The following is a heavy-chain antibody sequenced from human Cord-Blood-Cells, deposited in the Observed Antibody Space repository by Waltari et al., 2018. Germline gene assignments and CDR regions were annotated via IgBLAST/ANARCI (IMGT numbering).Heavy chain of an antibody. Sequence: QVQLQESGPGLVKPSETLSLTCAVSGYSISSGYYWGWIRQPPGKGLEWIGSIYHSGSTYYNPPLKSRVTISVDTSKDQVSLKLSSVTAADTAVYYCARDTGPNAFDIWGQGTMVTVSS. CDR2: IYHSGST. J-gene: IGHJ3*02. CDR3: ARDTGPNAFDI. CDR1: GYSISSGYY. V-gene: IGHV4-38-2*02.